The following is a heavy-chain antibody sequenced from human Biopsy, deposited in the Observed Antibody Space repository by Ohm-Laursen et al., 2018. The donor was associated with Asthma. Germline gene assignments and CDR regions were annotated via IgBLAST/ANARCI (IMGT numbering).Heavy chain of an antibody. Sequence: SLRLSCSAPGFAVSRDHMFWVRQAPGKGLEWVSVIYSGGTSHTADSVRGRFTISRDYSKNTLYLQMHSLRAEDTAVYYCARGDSSGWPHYYFDYWGQGTLVTVSS. D-gene: IGHD6-19*01. J-gene: IGHJ4*02. CDR1: GFAVSRDH. CDR3: ARGDSSGWPHYYFDY. V-gene: IGHV3-53*01. CDR2: IYSGGTS.